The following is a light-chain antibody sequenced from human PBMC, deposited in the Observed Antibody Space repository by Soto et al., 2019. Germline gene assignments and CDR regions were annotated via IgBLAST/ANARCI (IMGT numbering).Light chain of an antibody. Sequence: DIQMTQSPSSLSASVGDRVTITCRASQSISSYLNWYQQKPGKVPKLLIYAASSLQSGVPSRFSSSGSEYDFTLTVSRLQPEDFATVYCQQSYSTPVFGQGTKLEVK. CDR3: QQSYSTPV. CDR1: QSISSY. CDR2: AAS. V-gene: IGKV1-39*01. J-gene: IGKJ2*01.